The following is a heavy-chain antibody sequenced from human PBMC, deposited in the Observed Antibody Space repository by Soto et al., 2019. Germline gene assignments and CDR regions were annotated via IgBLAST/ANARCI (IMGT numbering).Heavy chain of an antibody. V-gene: IGHV3-33*01. Sequence: QVQLVESGGGVVQPGRSLRLSCAASGFTFSSYGIHWVRQAPGKGLEWVAVIWYDGSNKYYADSVKGRFTISRDNSNNTLYLQMNSLRAEDTAVYYCARGSGYRRPYFDYWGQGTLVTVSS. J-gene: IGHJ4*02. CDR1: GFTFSSYG. D-gene: IGHD3-22*01. CDR2: IWYDGSNK. CDR3: ARGSGYRRPYFDY.